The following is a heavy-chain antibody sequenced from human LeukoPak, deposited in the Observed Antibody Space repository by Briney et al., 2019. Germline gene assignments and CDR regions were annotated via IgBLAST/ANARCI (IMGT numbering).Heavy chain of an antibody. CDR2: IKQDGSEK. Sequence: GGSLRLSCAAAGFTFSSYWMSWVRQAPGKGLEWVANIKQDGSEKYYVDSVKGRFTISRDNAKNSLYLQMNSLRAEDTAVYYCARDWMDFWSGYPYYFDYWGQGTLVTVSP. CDR1: GFTFSSYW. CDR3: ARDWMDFWSGYPYYFDY. J-gene: IGHJ4*02. D-gene: IGHD3-3*01. V-gene: IGHV3-7*01.